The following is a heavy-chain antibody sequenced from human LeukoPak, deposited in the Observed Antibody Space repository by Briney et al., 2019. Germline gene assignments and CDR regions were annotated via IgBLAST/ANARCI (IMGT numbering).Heavy chain of an antibody. CDR3: ARGVPPEYYFDY. Sequence: SETLSLTRTVSGGSISSYYWSWIRQPPGKGLEWIGYIYYSGSTNYNPSLKSRVTISVDTSKNQFSLKLSSVTAADTAVYYCARGVPPEYYFDYWGQGTLVTVSS. J-gene: IGHJ4*02. CDR1: GGSISSYY. D-gene: IGHD1-14*01. V-gene: IGHV4-59*01. CDR2: IYYSGST.